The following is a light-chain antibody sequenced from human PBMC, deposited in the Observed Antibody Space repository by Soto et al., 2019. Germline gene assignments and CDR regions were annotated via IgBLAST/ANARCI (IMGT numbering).Light chain of an antibody. Sequence: DIQMTRSPSSLSASVGDRVTITCRASQSISGYLNWYQQKPGKAPKLLIYAASSLQSGVPSRFSGSGSGTDFTLTISSLQPEDFATYYCQQSYSPRFTFAQGTRLEIK. CDR2: AAS. V-gene: IGKV1-39*01. CDR1: QSISGY. CDR3: QQSYSPRFT. J-gene: IGKJ5*01.